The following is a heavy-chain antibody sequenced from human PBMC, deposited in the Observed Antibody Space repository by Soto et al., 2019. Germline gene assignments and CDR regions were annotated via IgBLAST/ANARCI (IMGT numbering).Heavy chain of an antibody. CDR3: ARSGDVVGVAAAHDAFDI. Sequence: EVQLVQSGAEVKKPGESLRISCKGSGYSFTSYWISWVRQMPGKGLEWMGRIDPSDSYTNYRPSFQGHVTISADKSISTAYLQWSSLKASATAMYYCARSGDVVGVAAAHDAFDIWGQGTMVTVSS. J-gene: IGHJ3*02. CDR2: IDPSDSYT. D-gene: IGHD2-15*01. V-gene: IGHV5-10-1*01. CDR1: GYSFTSYW.